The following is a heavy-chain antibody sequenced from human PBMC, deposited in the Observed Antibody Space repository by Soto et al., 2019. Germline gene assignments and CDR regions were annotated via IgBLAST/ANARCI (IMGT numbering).Heavy chain of an antibody. CDR3: ARVKGSGWSRAFHI. V-gene: IGHV3-48*01. Sequence: EVQLVESGGGLVQPGGSLRLSCAASGFTFSSYSMNWVRQAPGKGLEWVSYISSSSSTIYYADSVKGRFTISRDNAKNSLYLQMNILRAEDTAVYYCARVKGSGWSRAFHIWGQGTMVTVSS. J-gene: IGHJ3*02. CDR2: ISSSSSTI. CDR1: GFTFSSYS. D-gene: IGHD6-19*01.